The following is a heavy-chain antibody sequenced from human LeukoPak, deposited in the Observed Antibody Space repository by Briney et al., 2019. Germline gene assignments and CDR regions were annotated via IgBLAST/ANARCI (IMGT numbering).Heavy chain of an antibody. CDR1: GFTFSNYD. V-gene: IGHV3-64D*08. Sequence: GSLRVSCSASGFTFSNYDMYWVRQAPGKGLEYISAISSNGGSTYYADSVKGRFTISRDNSKNTLYLQMSSLRSEDTAVYYCVKNGVYTSGWYGGYFDYWGQGTLVTVSS. CDR2: ISSNGGST. CDR3: VKNGVYTSGWYGGYFDY. D-gene: IGHD6-19*01. J-gene: IGHJ4*02.